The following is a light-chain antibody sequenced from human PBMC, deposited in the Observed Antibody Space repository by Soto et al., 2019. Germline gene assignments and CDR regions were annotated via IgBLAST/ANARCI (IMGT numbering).Light chain of an antibody. J-gene: IGLJ1*01. Sequence: QSALTQPASVSGSPGQSITISCSGNAVSYQLVSWYQQQPGKAPKLILYNVTRRPSGVSNRFSAFKSGTTASLKITGLQAEDEADYYCCSFVGVTNDVFGNGTKLTVL. V-gene: IGLV2-23*02. CDR2: NVT. CDR1: GNAVSYQL. CDR3: CSFVGVTNDV.